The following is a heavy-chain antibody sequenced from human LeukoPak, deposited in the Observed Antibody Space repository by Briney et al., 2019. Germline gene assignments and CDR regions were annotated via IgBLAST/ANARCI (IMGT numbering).Heavy chain of an antibody. V-gene: IGHV3-33*01. CDR1: GFTFSSYG. J-gene: IGHJ6*02. CDR2: IWYDGSNK. D-gene: IGHD2-15*01. CDR3: ARDPLGYCSGGSCYPTYYYYGMDV. Sequence: GGSLRLSCAASGFTFSSYGMHWVRQAPGKGLEWVAVIWYDGSNKYYADSVKGRFTISRDNSKNTLYLQMNSLRAEDTAVYYCARDPLGYCSGGSCYPTYYYYGMDVWGQGTTVT.